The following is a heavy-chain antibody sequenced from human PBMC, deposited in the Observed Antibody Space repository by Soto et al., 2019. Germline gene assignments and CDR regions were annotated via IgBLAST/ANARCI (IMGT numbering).Heavy chain of an antibody. D-gene: IGHD3-10*01. J-gene: IGHJ4*02. CDR3: AKGPRAISGSAY. V-gene: IGHV3-23*01. CDR1: GFTFSSYA. Sequence: EVPLLESGGVLVQPGGSLRLSCAASGFTFSSYAMSWVRQAPGKGLEWVSAISGSGGNTYYADSVKGRFAISRDNSKNTLYLQMNNLRAEDTAVYYCAKGPRAISGSAYWGQGTLVTVSS. CDR2: ISGSGGNT.